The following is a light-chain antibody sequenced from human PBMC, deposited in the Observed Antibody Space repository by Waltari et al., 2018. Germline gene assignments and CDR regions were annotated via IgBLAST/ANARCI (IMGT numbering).Light chain of an antibody. CDR3: QQYYSAPYT. CDR2: WAS. V-gene: IGKV4-1*01. CDR1: QSVLYRSNNKNY. Sequence: DIVMTQSPDSLAVSLGERATIHCTSSQSVLYRSNNKNYLTWYQQKPGQPPKLLIYWASTRESGVPDRFSGSASGTDFTLTISSLQAEDVAVYYCQQYYSAPYTFGQGTKLEIK. J-gene: IGKJ2*01.